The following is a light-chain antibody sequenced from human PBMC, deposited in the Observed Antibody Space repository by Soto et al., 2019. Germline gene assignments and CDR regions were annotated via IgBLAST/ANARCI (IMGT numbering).Light chain of an antibody. CDR1: QSVSSN. Sequence: EIVMTQSPASLSVSPGERPTLSCRASQSVSSNLAWYQQKRGLPPSLLLFVASTRATGIPARFSGSGSGTELTRTISSLQSEDFAVYYWQQYNNWPLTFGGGTKVEIK. V-gene: IGKV3-15*01. J-gene: IGKJ4*01. CDR3: QQYNNWPLT. CDR2: VAS.